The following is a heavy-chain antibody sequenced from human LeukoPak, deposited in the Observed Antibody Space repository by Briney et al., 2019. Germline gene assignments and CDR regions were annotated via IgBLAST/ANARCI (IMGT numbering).Heavy chain of an antibody. D-gene: IGHD1/OR15-1a*01. J-gene: IGHJ4*02. V-gene: IGHV5-51*01. Sequence: GESLQISCKHSEYSFPNYCIGWVRPMPGKGLEWMGIIYPDDSDTRYSPSFQGQVTISADKSITTAYLQWSSLKASDTAIYYCATSESQTRFDYWGQGTLVTVSS. CDR3: ATSESQTRFDY. CDR2: IYPDDSDT. CDR1: EYSFPNYC.